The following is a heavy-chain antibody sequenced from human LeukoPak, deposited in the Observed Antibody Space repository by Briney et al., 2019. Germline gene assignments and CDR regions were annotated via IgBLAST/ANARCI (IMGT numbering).Heavy chain of an antibody. J-gene: IGHJ4*02. D-gene: IGHD2-2*01. CDR1: GGSFSGYY. CDR2: INHSGST. Sequence: SETLSLTCAVYGGSFSGYYWSWIRQPPGKGLEWIGEINHSGSTNYNPSLKGRATISVDTSKNQFSLKLSSVTAADTAVYYCARTKTLGYCSSTSCQYTGFDYWGQGTLVTVSS. CDR3: ARTKTLGYCSSTSCQYTGFDY. V-gene: IGHV4-34*01.